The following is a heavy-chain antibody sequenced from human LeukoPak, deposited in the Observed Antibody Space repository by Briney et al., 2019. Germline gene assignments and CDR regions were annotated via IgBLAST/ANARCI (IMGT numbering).Heavy chain of an antibody. D-gene: IGHD3-3*01. Sequence: ASVKVSCKASGYTFTSYDINWVRQATGQGLEWMGWMNPNSGNTGCAQKFQGRVTITRNTSISTAYMELSSLRSEDTAVYYCARVGVYYDFWSGIYYMDVWGKGTTVTVSS. V-gene: IGHV1-8*03. CDR3: ARVGVYYDFWSGIYYMDV. CDR1: GYTFTSYD. J-gene: IGHJ6*03. CDR2: MNPNSGNT.